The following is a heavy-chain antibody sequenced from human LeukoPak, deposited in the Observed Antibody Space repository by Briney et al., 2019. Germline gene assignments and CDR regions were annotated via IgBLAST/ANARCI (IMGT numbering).Heavy chain of an antibody. Sequence: GESLQISCQGSGSRFTSFWIGWVRPMPGKGLEWMGIIYPGDSSPRYSPSFQGQVTISADTSITTAYLQWSSLKASDTAMYYCARLSSSAWSAIDYWGQGALVTVSS. CDR3: ARLSSSAWSAIDY. J-gene: IGHJ4*02. D-gene: IGHD6-19*01. CDR1: GSRFTSFW. CDR2: IYPGDSSP. V-gene: IGHV5-51*01.